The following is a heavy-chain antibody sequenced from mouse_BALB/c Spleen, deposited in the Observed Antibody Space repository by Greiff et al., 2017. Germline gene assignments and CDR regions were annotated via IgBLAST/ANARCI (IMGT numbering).Heavy chain of an antibody. V-gene: IGHV2-9*02. CDR2: IWAGGST. CDR1: GFSLTSYG. Sequence: VQGVESGPGLVAPSQSLSITCTVSGFSLTSYGVHWVRQPPGKGLEWLGVIWAGGSTNYNSALMSRLSISKDNSKSQVFLKMNSLQTDDTAMYYCARDGAYYGSSLYYFDYWGQGTTLTVSS. CDR3: ARDGAYYGSSLYYFDY. J-gene: IGHJ2*01. D-gene: IGHD1-1*01.